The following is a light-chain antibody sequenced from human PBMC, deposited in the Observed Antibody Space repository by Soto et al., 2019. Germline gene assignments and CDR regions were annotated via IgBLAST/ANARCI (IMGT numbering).Light chain of an antibody. V-gene: IGKV1-39*01. CDR2: GAS. CDR3: HQSDSNPLS. J-gene: IGKJ4*01. CDR1: QSISCY. Sequence: DIQMTQSPSSLSASVGDRVTITCRASQSISCYLIWYQHKPGEAPNLLIYGASSLYGGVASRFSGSGCGTELTFTINSLQPEYVATYYWHQSDSNPLSFGGGTKVEIK.